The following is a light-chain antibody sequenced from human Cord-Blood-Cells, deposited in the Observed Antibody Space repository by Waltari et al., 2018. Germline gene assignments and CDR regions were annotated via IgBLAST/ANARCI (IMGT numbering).Light chain of an antibody. V-gene: IGKV1-39*01. CDR2: AAS. CDR1: QSISIY. Sequence: DIQMTQSPSSLSASVVDRVTITCRASQSISIYLNWYQQKPGKAPKLLIYAASSLQSGVPSRFSGSGSGTDFTLTISSLQPEDFATYYCQQSYSTPITFGQGTRLEIK. CDR3: QQSYSTPIT. J-gene: IGKJ5*01.